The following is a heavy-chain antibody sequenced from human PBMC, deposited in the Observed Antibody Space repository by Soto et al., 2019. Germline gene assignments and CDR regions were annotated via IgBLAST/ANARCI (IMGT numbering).Heavy chain of an antibody. Sequence: EVQLVQSGAEVKKPGESLKISCKGSGYTFTNYWIAWVRQMPGKGLEWMGIISPGDSDPGYSPSFQGQVTISADQSISTAYLQWSSLKASDTAMYYCARAYYFDSSPYYPFDYWGQGTLVTVSS. D-gene: IGHD3-22*01. CDR2: ISPGDSDP. CDR1: GYTFTNYW. J-gene: IGHJ4*02. CDR3: ARAYYFDSSPYYPFDY. V-gene: IGHV5-51*01.